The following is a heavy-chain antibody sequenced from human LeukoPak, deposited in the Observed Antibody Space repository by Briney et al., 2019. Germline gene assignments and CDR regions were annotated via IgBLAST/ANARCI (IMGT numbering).Heavy chain of an antibody. V-gene: IGHV4-38-2*01. J-gene: IGHJ6*03. CDR2: IYHSGST. CDR1: AYSISSGYY. Sequence: PSETLSLTWAVSAYSISSGYYWGWIRQPPGKGLEWIGSIYHSGSTYYNPSLKSRVTISVDTSKNQFSLKLSSVTAADTAVYYCARQRPRYCSSTSCYRDYYMDVWGKGTTVTVSS. D-gene: IGHD2-2*01. CDR3: ARQRPRYCSSTSCYRDYYMDV.